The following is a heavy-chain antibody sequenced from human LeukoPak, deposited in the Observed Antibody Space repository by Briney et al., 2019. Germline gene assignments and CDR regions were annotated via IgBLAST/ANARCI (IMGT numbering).Heavy chain of an antibody. CDR1: GFMLNSTW. CDR3: VRGSPGYSSSWHAY. D-gene: IGHD6-13*01. V-gene: IGHV3-74*01. Sequence: QPGGSLRLSCAASGFMLNSTWMHWVRQAPGKGLVWVSRINSDATSTSYADSVRGRFTISRDDAKNTMYLQMNSLRAEDTAMYYCVRGSPGYSSSWHAYWGQGTLVTVSS. J-gene: IGHJ4*02. CDR2: INSDATST.